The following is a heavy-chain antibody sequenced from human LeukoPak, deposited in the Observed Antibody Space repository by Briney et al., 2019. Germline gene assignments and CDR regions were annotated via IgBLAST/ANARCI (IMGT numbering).Heavy chain of an antibody. CDR3: ARWEGYFDY. V-gene: IGHV4-39*01. D-gene: IGHD1-26*01. J-gene: IGHJ4*02. Sequence: SETLSLTCTVSGGSISSSSYYWGWIRQPPGKGLERIGSIYYSGSTYYNPSLKSRVTISVDTSKNQFSLKLSSVTAADTAVYYCARWEGYFDYWGQGTLVTVSS. CDR2: IYYSGST. CDR1: GGSISSSSYY.